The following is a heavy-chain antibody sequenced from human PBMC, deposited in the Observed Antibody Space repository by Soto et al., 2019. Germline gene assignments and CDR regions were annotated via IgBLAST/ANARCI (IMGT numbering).Heavy chain of an antibody. CDR3: AIGIKYGLCSRWFAP. CDR2: ISAYNGNT. V-gene: IGHV1-18*01. D-gene: IGHD4-17*01. J-gene: IGHJ5*02. CDR1: GYTFTSYG. Sequence: RASVKVSCKASGYTFTSYGISWVRQAPGQGLEWMGWISAYNGNTNYAQKLQGRVTMTRYTSTSTAYMELSSLRSEDTAVYYCAIGIKYGLCSRWFAPWAHGPLVTVTT.